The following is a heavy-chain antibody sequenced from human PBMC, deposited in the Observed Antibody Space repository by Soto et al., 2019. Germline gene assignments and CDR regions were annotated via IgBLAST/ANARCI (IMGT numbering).Heavy chain of an antibody. J-gene: IGHJ4*02. CDR3: ARAIGPTLFDY. CDR2: IGTAGDT. D-gene: IGHD3-22*01. Sequence: GGSLRLSCSASGFTFSSYDMHWVRQGPGKGLEWASAIGTAGDTNYAGSVKGRFTISRENAKNSLYLQMNSLRAGDTAIYFCARAIGPTLFDYWGQGTLVTVSS. V-gene: IGHV3-13*04. CDR1: GFTFSSYD.